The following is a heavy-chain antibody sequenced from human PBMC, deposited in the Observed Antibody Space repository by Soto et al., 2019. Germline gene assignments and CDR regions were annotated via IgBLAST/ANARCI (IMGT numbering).Heavy chain of an antibody. J-gene: IGHJ1*01. V-gene: IGHV3-33*01. CDR1: GFPFSSYG. Sequence: QVQLVESGGGVVQPGRSLRLSCAASGFPFSSYGMHWVRQAPGKGLDWVAVIWYDGSNKDYADSVKGRFTISRDNSKNTVFLQMNNLRVDDTAVYYCASSINWGQGTLVTVSS. CDR3: ASSIN. CDR2: IWYDGSNK.